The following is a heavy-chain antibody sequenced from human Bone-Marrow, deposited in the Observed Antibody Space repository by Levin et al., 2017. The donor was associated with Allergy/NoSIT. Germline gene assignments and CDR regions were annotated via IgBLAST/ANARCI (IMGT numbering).Heavy chain of an antibody. V-gene: IGHV3-48*01. J-gene: IGHJ4*02. D-gene: IGHD6-6*01. CDR2: ISSNSHTV. CDR3: ARGGAARPDY. CDR1: GFTFSNYG. Sequence: LSLTCAASGFTFSNYGMNWVRQTPGKGLQWVSYISSNSHTVAYADSVKGRFTISRDNARSSMFLHMNSLRAEDSALYYCARGGAARPDYWGQGTLVTVSS.